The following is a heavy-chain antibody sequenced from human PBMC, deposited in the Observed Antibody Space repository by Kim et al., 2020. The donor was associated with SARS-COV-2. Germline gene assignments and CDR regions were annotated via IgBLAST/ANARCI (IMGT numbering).Heavy chain of an antibody. V-gene: IGHV4-59*08. CDR2: IYYSGST. Sequence: SETLSLTCTVSGGSISSYYWSWIRQPPGKGLEWIGYIYYSGSTNYNPSLKSRVTISVDTSKNQFSLKLSSVTAADTAVYYCARLSDSSVWYMDAWGKGTTVTVSS. D-gene: IGHD3-22*01. J-gene: IGHJ6*03. CDR1: GGSISSYY. CDR3: ARLSDSSVWYMDA.